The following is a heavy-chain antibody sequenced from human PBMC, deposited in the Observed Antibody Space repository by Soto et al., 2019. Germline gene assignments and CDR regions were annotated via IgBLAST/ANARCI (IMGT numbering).Heavy chain of an antibody. Sequence: GGSLRLSCAASGFTFSDYYMSWIRQAPGEGLEWVSYISSSGSTIYYADSVKGRFTISRDNAKNSLYLQMNSLRAEDTAVYYCARQYDSSGYYYVPPAYWGQGTLVTVSS. J-gene: IGHJ4*02. CDR1: GFTFSDYY. CDR2: ISSSGSTI. D-gene: IGHD3-22*01. CDR3: ARQYDSSGYYYVPPAY. V-gene: IGHV3-11*01.